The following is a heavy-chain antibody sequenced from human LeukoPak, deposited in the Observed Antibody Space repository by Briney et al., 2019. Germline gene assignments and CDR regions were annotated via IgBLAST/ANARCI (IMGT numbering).Heavy chain of an antibody. V-gene: IGHV3-53*01. CDR1: GFTVSTNY. Sequence: GGSLRLSCAASGFTVSTNYMSWVRQAPGKGLEWVSVIYSGGRAYYADSVKGRFTISRDNSKNTVYVQMNSLRAEDTAVYYCAREAPFGSFDYWGQGTLVTVSS. CDR3: AREAPFGSFDY. CDR2: IYSGGRA. D-gene: IGHD3-3*01. J-gene: IGHJ4*02.